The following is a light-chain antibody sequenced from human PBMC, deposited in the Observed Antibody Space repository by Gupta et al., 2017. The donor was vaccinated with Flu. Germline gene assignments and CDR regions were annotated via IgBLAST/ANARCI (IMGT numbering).Light chain of an antibody. CDR1: SSDLGGYNY. J-gene: IGLJ3*02. V-gene: IGLV2-14*03. CDR2: DVS. CDR3: SSYTSSSRWV. Sequence: QSALTQPASVSGSPGQSITISCTGTSSDLGGYNYVPWYQPHPGKAPKLMIYDVSYRPSGFTRRFSCYTCGNTSSLTISVLQAEEEADYYCSSYTSSSRWVFGGGTKLTVL.